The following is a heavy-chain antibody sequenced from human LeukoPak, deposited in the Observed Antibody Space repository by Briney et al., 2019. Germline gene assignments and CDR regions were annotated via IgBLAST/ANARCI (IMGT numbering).Heavy chain of an antibody. V-gene: IGHV1-24*01. CDR3: ATGYGDYTLPDY. CDR2: FDPEDGET. J-gene: IGHJ4*02. CDR1: GYTFTSYG. Sequence: ASVKVSCKASGYTFTSYGISWVRQAPGKGLEWMGGFDPEDGETIYAQKFQGRVTMTEDTSTDTAYMELSSLRSEDTAVYYCATGYGDYTLPDYWGQGTLVTVSS. D-gene: IGHD4-17*01.